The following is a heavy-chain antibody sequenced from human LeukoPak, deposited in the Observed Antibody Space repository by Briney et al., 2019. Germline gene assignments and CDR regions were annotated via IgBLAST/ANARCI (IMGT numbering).Heavy chain of an antibody. Sequence: SETLSLTCTVSGGSISSSSYYWGWIRQPPGKGLEWIGSIYYSGSTYYNPSLKSRVTISVDTSKNQFSLKLSPVTAADTAVYYCARHDAIFGVVIIPGAFDIWGQGTMVTVSS. CDR1: GGSISSSSYY. CDR3: ARHDAIFGVVIIPGAFDI. J-gene: IGHJ3*02. CDR2: IYYSGST. V-gene: IGHV4-39*01. D-gene: IGHD3-3*01.